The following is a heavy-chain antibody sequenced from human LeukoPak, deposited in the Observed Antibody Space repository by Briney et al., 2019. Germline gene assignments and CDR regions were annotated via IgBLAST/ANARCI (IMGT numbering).Heavy chain of an antibody. CDR2: INWNGGST. D-gene: IGHD2-15*01. Sequence: GGSLRLSCAASGFTFDDYGMSWVRQAPGKGLEWVSGINWNGGSTGYADSVKGRFTISRDNAKNFLYLQMNSLRAEDTALYYCARVYRNVVGAVHDAFDIWGQGTMVTVSS. J-gene: IGHJ3*02. V-gene: IGHV3-20*04. CDR1: GFTFDDYG. CDR3: ARVYRNVVGAVHDAFDI.